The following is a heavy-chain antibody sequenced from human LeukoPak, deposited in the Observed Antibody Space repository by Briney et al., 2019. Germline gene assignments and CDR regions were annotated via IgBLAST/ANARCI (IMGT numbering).Heavy chain of an antibody. CDR1: GFTFSSYE. CDR3: AGRPPPSRGPYDY. J-gene: IGHJ4*02. CDR2: ISNSGDTI. V-gene: IGHV3-48*03. Sequence: GGSLRLSCAASGFTFSSYEMNWVRQAPGRGLEWVSYISNSGDTIYYADSVKGRFTISRDNAKNSLYLQMNSLKAEDTALYYCAGRPPPSRGPYDYWGQGTLVTVSS.